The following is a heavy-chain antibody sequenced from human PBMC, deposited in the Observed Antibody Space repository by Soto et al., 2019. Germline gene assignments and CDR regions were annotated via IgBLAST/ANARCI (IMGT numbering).Heavy chain of an antibody. V-gene: IGHV1-8*01. CDR3: ARGPYCSSTSCLGWFDP. CDR2: MNPNSGNT. CDR1: GYTFTSYD. D-gene: IGHD2-2*01. Sequence: ASVKVSCKASGYTFTSYDINWVRQATGQGLEWMGWMNPNSGNTGYAQKFQGRVTMTRNTSISTAYMELSSLRSEDTAVYYCARGPYCSSTSCLGWFDPWGQGTLVTVSS. J-gene: IGHJ5*02.